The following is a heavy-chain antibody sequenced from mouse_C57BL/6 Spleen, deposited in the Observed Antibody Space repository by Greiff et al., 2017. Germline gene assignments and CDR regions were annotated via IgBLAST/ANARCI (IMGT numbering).Heavy chain of an antibody. CDR2: IHPNSGST. Sequence: QVQLQQPGAELVKPGASVKLSCKASGYTFTSYWMHWVKQRPGQGLEWIGMIHPNSGSTNYNEKFKGKATLPVDKSSSTAYMQLSSLTSEDSAVYYCERRAHLVYYAMDYWGQGTSVTVSS. CDR3: ERRAHLVYYAMDY. V-gene: IGHV1-64*01. J-gene: IGHJ4*01. CDR1: GYTFTSYW.